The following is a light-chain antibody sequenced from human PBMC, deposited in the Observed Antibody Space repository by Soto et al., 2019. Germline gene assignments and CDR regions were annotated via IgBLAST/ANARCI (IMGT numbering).Light chain of an antibody. J-gene: IGLJ1*01. CDR3: SLYSRNGSLI. CDR1: SSDVGGYDY. V-gene: IGLV2-11*01. Sequence: QSALTQPPSVSGSPGQSVTISCTGTSSDVGGYDYVSWYQQHPGKAPKLLIYDVTKRPSGVPDRFSGSKSGNTASLTISGLQAEDEADYFCSLYSRNGSLIFGPGTKVTVL. CDR2: DVT.